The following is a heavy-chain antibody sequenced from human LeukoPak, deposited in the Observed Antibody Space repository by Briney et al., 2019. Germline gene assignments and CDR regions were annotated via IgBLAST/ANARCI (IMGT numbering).Heavy chain of an antibody. Sequence: GGSLRLSCAASGFTFSSYEMNWVRQAPGKGLEWVSYISSSGSTIYYADSVKGRFTISRDNAKNSLYPQMNSLRAEDTAVYYCARELGYLWYWGQGTLVTVSS. CDR1: GFTFSSYE. J-gene: IGHJ4*02. D-gene: IGHD2-21*01. CDR2: ISSSGSTI. CDR3: ARELGYLWY. V-gene: IGHV3-48*03.